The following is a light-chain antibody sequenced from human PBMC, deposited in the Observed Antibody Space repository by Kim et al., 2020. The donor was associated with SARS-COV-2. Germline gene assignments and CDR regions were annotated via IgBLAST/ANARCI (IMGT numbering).Light chain of an antibody. J-gene: IGKJ2*01. V-gene: IGKV1-16*01. Sequence: SASVGERVTITCRASQGFSNYLAGCQQTPGKAPKSLIYAASSVQNGVPSRFSGSGSGTEFTLNISSPQPEDFATYYCQRYNIFPYTFGQGNKLEIK. CDR1: QGFSNY. CDR2: AAS. CDR3: QRYNIFPYT.